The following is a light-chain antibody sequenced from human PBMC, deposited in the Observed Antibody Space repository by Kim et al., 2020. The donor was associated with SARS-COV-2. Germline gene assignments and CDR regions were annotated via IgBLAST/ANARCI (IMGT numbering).Light chain of an antibody. CDR3: QQYYNFPNS. CDR2: AAS. CDR1: QDISSY. Sequence: SASTGDRVSISCRASQDISSYLAWYQQKPGKAPEFRIYAASTLQTGVPLRFSGSGSGTNFTLTISCLQAEDFATYYCQQYYNFPNSFGQGTKLEI. V-gene: IGKV1-8*01. J-gene: IGKJ2*03.